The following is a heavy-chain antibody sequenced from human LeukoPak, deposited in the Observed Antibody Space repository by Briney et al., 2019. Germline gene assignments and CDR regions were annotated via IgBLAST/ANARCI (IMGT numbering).Heavy chain of an antibody. Sequence: GRSLRLSCAASGFTFSSCAMHWVRQAPGKGLEWVAVISYDGSNKYYADSVKGRFTISRDNSKNTLYLQMNSLRAEDTAVYYCARDDDSSLYGMDVWGQGTTVTVSS. CDR2: ISYDGSNK. V-gene: IGHV3-30-3*01. D-gene: IGHD3-22*01. CDR1: GFTFSSCA. J-gene: IGHJ6*02. CDR3: ARDDDSSLYGMDV.